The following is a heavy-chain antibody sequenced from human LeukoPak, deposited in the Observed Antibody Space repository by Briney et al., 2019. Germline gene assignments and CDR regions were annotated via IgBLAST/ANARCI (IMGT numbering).Heavy chain of an antibody. CDR3: ARHKGQRGNWGGSDY. CDR1: GYSFTSYW. D-gene: IGHD7-27*01. J-gene: IGHJ4*02. V-gene: IGHV5-51*01. Sequence: GESLKISRKGSGYSFTSYWIGWVRQMPGKGLEWMGIIYPGDSDTRYSPSFQGQVTISADKSISTAYLQWSSLKASDTAMYYCARHKGQRGNWGGSDYWGQGTLVTVSS. CDR2: IYPGDSDT.